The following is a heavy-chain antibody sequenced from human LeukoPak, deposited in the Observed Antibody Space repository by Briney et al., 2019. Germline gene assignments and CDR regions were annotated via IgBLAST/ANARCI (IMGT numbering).Heavy chain of an antibody. CDR1: GFTFSSYG. Sequence: SGGSLRLSCAASGFTFSSYGMHWVRRAPGKGLEWVAVISYDGSNKYYADSVKGRFTISRDNSKNTLYLQMNSLRAEDTAVYYCAKGGVGWELPQVYYFDYWGQGTLVTVSS. J-gene: IGHJ4*02. CDR2: ISYDGSNK. V-gene: IGHV3-30*18. CDR3: AKGGVGWELPQVYYFDY. D-gene: IGHD1-26*01.